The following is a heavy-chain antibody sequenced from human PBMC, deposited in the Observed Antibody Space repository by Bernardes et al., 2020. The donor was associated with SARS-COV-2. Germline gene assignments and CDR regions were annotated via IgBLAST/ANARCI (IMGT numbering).Heavy chain of an antibody. CDR2: VYSGGSI. CDR1: GFTATPNY. D-gene: IGHD2-15*01. CDR3: ASTSASGSGGRIFGLDV. J-gene: IGHJ6*02. V-gene: IGHV3-53*01. Sequence: GGSLRLSCAASGFTATPNYMSWVRQAPGKGLEWISVVYSGGSIYYADSVKGRFTISRDNSDNTLYLQMNSLRAEDTAVYHCASTSASGSGGRIFGLDVWGQGTTVTVSS.